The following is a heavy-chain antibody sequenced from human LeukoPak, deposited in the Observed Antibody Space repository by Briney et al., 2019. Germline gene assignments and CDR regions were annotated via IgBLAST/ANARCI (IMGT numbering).Heavy chain of an antibody. CDR1: GYTFTSYG. V-gene: IGHV1-18*01. J-gene: IGHJ6*02. CDR2: ISAYNGNT. D-gene: IGHD6-19*01. Sequence: ASVKVSCKASGYTFTSYGISWVRQAPGQGLEWMGWISAYNGNTNYAQKLQGRVTMTTDTSTSTAYMELRSLRSDDTAVYYCATGALGGQWLVKGYYYGMDVWGQGTTVTVSS. CDR3: ATGALGGQWLVKGYYYGMDV.